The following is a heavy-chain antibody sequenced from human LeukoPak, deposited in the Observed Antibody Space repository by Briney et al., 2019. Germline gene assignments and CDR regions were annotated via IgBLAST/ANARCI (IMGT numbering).Heavy chain of an antibody. D-gene: IGHD3-3*01. V-gene: IGHV1-69*01. CDR2: IIPIFGTA. CDR3: ARVLHHDFWSGYGPYNWFDP. Sequence: SVKVSCKASGGTFSSYAISWVRQAPGQGLEWMGGIIPIFGTANYAQKFQGRVTITADESTSTAYMELSSLRSEDTAVYYCARVLHHDFWSGYGPYNWFDPWGQGTLATVSS. J-gene: IGHJ5*02. CDR1: GGTFSSYA.